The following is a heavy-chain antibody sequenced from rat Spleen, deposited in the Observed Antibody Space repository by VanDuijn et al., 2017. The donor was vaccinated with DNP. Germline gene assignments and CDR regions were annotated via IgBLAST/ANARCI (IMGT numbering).Heavy chain of an antibody. CDR3: ARGNYGSEWGY. Sequence: EVQLVESGGGLVQPGRSLKLSCAASGFTFSDYYMAWVRQAPGKGLEWVASINPDGGSTHYRDSVQGRFTISRDNAKSTLYLQMDSLRSEDTATYYCARGNYGSEWGYWGQGTLVTVSS. CDR1: GFTFSDYY. V-gene: IGHV5-25*01. D-gene: IGHD1-11*01. J-gene: IGHJ3*01. CDR2: INPDGGST.